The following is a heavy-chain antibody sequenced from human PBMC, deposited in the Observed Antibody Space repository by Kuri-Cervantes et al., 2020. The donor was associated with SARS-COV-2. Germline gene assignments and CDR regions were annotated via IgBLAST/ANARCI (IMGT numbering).Heavy chain of an antibody. CDR3: AKGVAAVGTAGGTYYYHGMDV. Sequence: LSLTCAASGFTFSSYVMSWVRQAPGKGLEWVSGISARGGGTYYGDSVKGRCTISRDNSKNILYLQMHSLRAEDTAIYYCAKGVAAVGTAGGTYYYHGMDVWGQGTTVTVSS. V-gene: IGHV3-23*01. D-gene: IGHD6-13*01. CDR2: ISARGGGT. CDR1: GFTFSSYV. J-gene: IGHJ6*02.